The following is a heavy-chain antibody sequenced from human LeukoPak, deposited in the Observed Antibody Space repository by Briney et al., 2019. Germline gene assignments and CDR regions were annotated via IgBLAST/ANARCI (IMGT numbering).Heavy chain of an antibody. Sequence: GGSLRLSCAASGFTFSSYAMSWVRQAPGKGLEWVSAISGSGGSTYYADSVKGRFTISRDNSKNTLYLQMNNLRAEDTAEYYCAKDPAGGASSDYYYPSFDYWGQGTLVTVSS. CDR1: GFTFSSYA. J-gene: IGHJ4*02. V-gene: IGHV3-23*01. CDR3: AKDPAGGASSDYYYPSFDY. D-gene: IGHD3-22*01. CDR2: ISGSGGST.